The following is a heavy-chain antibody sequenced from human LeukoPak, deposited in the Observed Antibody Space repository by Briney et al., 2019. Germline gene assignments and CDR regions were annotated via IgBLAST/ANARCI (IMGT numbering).Heavy chain of an antibody. CDR2: MNPNSGNT. CDR1: GYTFTSYD. CDR3: ARVAPYYDFWSGRAFDI. Sequence: ASVKVSCKASGYTFTSYDINWVRQATGQGLKWMGWMNPNSGNTGYAQKFQGRVTMTRNTSISTAYMELSSLRSEDTAVYYCARVAPYYDFWSGRAFDIWGQGTMVTVSS. V-gene: IGHV1-8*01. J-gene: IGHJ3*02. D-gene: IGHD3-3*01.